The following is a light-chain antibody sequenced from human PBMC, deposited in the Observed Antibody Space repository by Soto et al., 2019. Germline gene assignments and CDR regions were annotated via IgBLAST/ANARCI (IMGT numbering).Light chain of an antibody. Sequence: QSALAQPASVSGSPGQSITISCTGTSSDIGDSNFVSWYQQHPGKAPKFIIYEVSYRPSGVSNRFSGSKSGNTASLTISGLLGEDEADYYCSSYASSSTPFVFGTGTKLTVL. CDR1: SSDIGDSNF. J-gene: IGLJ1*01. CDR2: EVS. V-gene: IGLV2-14*01. CDR3: SSYASSSTPFV.